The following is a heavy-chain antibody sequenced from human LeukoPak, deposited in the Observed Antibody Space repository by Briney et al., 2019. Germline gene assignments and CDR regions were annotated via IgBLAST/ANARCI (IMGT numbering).Heavy chain of an antibody. CDR1: GFTFSSYA. J-gene: IGHJ6*02. CDR2: ISGSGGST. V-gene: IGHV3-23*01. CDR3: ARDFPVGATTDYYYYGMDV. Sequence: TGGSLRLSCAASGFTFSSYAMSWVRQAPGKGLEWVSAISGSGGSTYYADSVKGRFTISRDNSKNTLYLQMNSLRAEDTAVYYCARDFPVGATTDYYYYGMDVWGQGTTVTVSS. D-gene: IGHD1-26*01.